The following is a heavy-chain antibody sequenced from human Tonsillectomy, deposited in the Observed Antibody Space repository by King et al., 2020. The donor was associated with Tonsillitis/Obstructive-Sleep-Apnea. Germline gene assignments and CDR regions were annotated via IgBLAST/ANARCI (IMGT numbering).Heavy chain of an antibody. Sequence: VQLVESGGGLVKPGGSLRLSCAAAGFTFTNAWMSWVRQAPGKGLEWVGRIEPNTDGGTTDYAAPVKGRLTISRDDSENTLYLQMNSLKTEDTAVYFCTRGGHWFDPWGRGTLVTVSS. CDR3: TRGGHWFDP. CDR1: GFTFTNAW. CDR2: IEPNTDGGTT. J-gene: IGHJ5*02. D-gene: IGHD3-10*01. V-gene: IGHV3-15*04.